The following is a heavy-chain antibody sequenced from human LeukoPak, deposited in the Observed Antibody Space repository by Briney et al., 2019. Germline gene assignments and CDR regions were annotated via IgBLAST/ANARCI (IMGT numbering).Heavy chain of an antibody. J-gene: IGHJ4*02. V-gene: IGHV3-7*03. D-gene: IGHD3-3*01. Sequence: PGGSLRLSCAASGFIFSNYWMSWVRQAPGKGLEWVANIKPDGSVKLYVDSVKGRFTISRDNAKNSLYLQMNSLRAEDTALYYCAKGQDDFWSGYWYWGQGTLVTVSS. CDR3: AKGQDDFWSGYWY. CDR2: IKPDGSVK. CDR1: GFIFSNYW.